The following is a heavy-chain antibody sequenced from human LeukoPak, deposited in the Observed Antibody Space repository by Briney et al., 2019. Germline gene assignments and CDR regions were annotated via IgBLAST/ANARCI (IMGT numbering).Heavy chain of an antibody. D-gene: IGHD3-10*01. Sequence: KPSETLSLTCTVSGGSISSYYWSWIRQPPGKGLEWIGSIYYSGSTYYNPSLKSRVTISVDTSKNQFSLKLSSVTATDTAVYYCAREGLDGGSGSYYSSYYFDYWGQGTLVTVSS. J-gene: IGHJ4*02. CDR1: GGSISSYY. CDR3: AREGLDGGSGSYYSSYYFDY. CDR2: IYYSGST. V-gene: IGHV4-39*07.